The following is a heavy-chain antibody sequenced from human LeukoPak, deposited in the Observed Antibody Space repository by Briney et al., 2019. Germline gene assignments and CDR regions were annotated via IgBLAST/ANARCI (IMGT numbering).Heavy chain of an antibody. CDR1: GVSISSYY. V-gene: IGHV4-4*07. CDR3: ARDLPFWSGLILFDY. D-gene: IGHD3-3*01. J-gene: IGHJ4*02. Sequence: SETLSLTCTVSGVSISSYYWSWIRQPAGKGLEWIGRIHTSGSTKYNPSLKSRVTMSVDTSKDQFSLKLSSVTAADTAVHYCARDLPFWSGLILFDYWGQGTLVTASS. CDR2: IHTSGST.